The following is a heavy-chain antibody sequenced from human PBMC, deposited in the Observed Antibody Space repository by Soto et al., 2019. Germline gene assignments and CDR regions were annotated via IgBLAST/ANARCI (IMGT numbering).Heavy chain of an antibody. J-gene: IGHJ4*02. V-gene: IGHV3-23*01. CDR1: GFTFSSYA. D-gene: IGHD3-10*01. CDR3: ARGTTYYYGSGSPYYFDY. CDR2: IRGSGGST. Sequence: EVQLLESGGGLVQPGGSLRLSCAASGFTFSSYAMSWVRQAPGKGLEWVSAIRGSGGSTYYADSVKGRFTISRDNSKKTLYLQMNSLRAEDTAVYYCARGTTYYYGSGSPYYFDYWGQGTLVTVSS.